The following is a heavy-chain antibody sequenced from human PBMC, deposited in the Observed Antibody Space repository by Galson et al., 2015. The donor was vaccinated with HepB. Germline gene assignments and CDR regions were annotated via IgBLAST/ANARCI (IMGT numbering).Heavy chain of an antibody. D-gene: IGHD3-9*01. V-gene: IGHV3-66*01. CDR1: GFTVSSNY. CDR2: IYSGGST. Sequence: SLRLSCAASGFTVSSNYMSWVRQAPEKGLEWVSVIYSGGSTYYADSVKGRFTISRDNSKNTLYLQMNSLRAEDTAVYYCSLLRYFDWYGSTDWYFDLWGRGILVTVSS. J-gene: IGHJ2*01. CDR3: SLLRYFDWYGSTDWYFDL.